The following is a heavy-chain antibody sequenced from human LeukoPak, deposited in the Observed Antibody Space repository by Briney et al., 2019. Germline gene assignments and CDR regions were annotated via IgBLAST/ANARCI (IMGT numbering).Heavy chain of an antibody. V-gene: IGHV3-33*08. D-gene: IGHD3-22*01. CDR1: GFTFSSYA. Sequence: PGGSLRLSCAASGFTFSSYAMSWVRQAPGKGLEWVAVIWYDGSNKYYADSVKGRFTISRDNSKNTLYLQMNSLRAEDTAVYYCARGRYYDSSGYSDAFDIWGQGTMVTVSS. CDR3: ARGRYYDSSGYSDAFDI. J-gene: IGHJ3*02. CDR2: IWYDGSNK.